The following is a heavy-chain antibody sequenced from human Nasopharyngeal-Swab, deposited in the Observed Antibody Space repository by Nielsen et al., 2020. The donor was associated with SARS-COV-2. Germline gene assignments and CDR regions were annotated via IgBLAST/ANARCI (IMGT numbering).Heavy chain of an antibody. CDR2: IYHSGST. V-gene: IGHV4-38-2*01. CDR3: ARRTRYSNYAYYYMDV. CDR1: GYFISSGYY. D-gene: IGHD4-11*01. Sequence: GSLRLSCAVSGYFISSGYYWGWIRQPPGKGLEWIGSIYHSGSTYYNPSLKSRVTISVDTSKNQFSLKLSSVTAADTAVYYCARRTRYSNYAYYYMDVWGKGTTVTVSS. J-gene: IGHJ6*03.